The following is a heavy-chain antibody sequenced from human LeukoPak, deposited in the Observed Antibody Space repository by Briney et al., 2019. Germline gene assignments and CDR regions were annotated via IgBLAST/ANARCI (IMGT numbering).Heavy chain of an antibody. CDR3: AREGAGYY. V-gene: IGHV4-61*02. J-gene: IGHJ4*02. CDR1: GGSINSGNCY. Sequence: PSETLSLTCTVSGGSINSGNCYWNWIRQPAGKGLEWIGRIYTNGGIMYNPSLKSRVAISMDTSKNQFSLDLNSVTAADTAMYYCAREGAGYYWGQGTLVTVSS. D-gene: IGHD1-26*01. CDR2: IYTNGGI.